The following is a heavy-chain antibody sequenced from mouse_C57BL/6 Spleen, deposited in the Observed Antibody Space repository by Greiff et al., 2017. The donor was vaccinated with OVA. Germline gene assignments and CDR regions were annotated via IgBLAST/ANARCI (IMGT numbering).Heavy chain of an antibody. CDR1: GYTFTSYW. D-gene: IGHD1-1*01. J-gene: IGHJ4*01. Sequence: VQLQQSGTVLARPGASVKMSCKTSGYTFTSYWMHWVKQRPGQGLEWIGAIYPGNSDTSYNQKFKGKAKLTAVTSASTAYMGLSSLTNEDSAVYYCTSDCYGGSYDAMDYWGQGTSVTVSS. CDR3: TSDCYGGSYDAMDY. CDR2: IYPGNSDT. V-gene: IGHV1-5*01.